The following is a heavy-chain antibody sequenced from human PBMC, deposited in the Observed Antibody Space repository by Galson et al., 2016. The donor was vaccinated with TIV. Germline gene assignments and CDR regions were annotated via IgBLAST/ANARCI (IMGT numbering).Heavy chain of an antibody. Sequence: SVKVSCKASGDTFSSFVISWVRQAPGQGLEWMGGIIHLFGEAHYAQKFQGRVTISADDSTSTVYMELSGLRSGDTAMYYCAKCRNTAMDTYYYYYGLDVWGQGTTVTVSS. V-gene: IGHV1-69*13. J-gene: IGHJ6*02. CDR1: GDTFSSFV. CDR2: IIHLFGEA. D-gene: IGHD5-18*01. CDR3: AKCRNTAMDTYYYYYGLDV.